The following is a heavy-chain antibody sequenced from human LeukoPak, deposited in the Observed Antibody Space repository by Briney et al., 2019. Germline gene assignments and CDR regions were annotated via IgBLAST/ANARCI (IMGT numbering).Heavy chain of an antibody. CDR1: GFTFSSYS. J-gene: IGHJ4*02. V-gene: IGHV3-21*01. CDR3: ARDCSSTSCYGGGN. Sequence: GGSLRLSCAASGFTFSSYSMNWVRQAPGKGLEWVSSISSSSSYIYYADSVRGRFTISRDNAKNSLYLQMNSLRAEDTAVYYCARDCSSTSCYGGGNWGQGTLVTVSS. CDR2: ISSSSSYI. D-gene: IGHD2-2*01.